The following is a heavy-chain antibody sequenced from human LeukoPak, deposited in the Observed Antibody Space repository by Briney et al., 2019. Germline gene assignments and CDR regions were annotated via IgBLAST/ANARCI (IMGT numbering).Heavy chain of an antibody. CDR1: GGSFSGYY. CDR3: ARERRRSWNQYTWFDP. V-gene: IGHV4-34*01. CDR2: INHSGGT. D-gene: IGHD6-13*01. J-gene: IGHJ5*02. Sequence: SETLSLTCAVYGGSFSGYYWSWIRQPPGKGLEWIGEINHSGGTNYNPSLKSRLTISVDTSKNQFSLKLSSVTAADTAVYYCARERRRSWNQYTWFDPWGQGPLVTVSS.